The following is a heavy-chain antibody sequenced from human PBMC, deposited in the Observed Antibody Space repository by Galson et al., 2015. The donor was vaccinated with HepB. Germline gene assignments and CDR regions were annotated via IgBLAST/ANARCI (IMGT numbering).Heavy chain of an antibody. CDR2: IKQDGSEK. CDR1: GFTFSRYW. V-gene: IGHV3-7*05. D-gene: IGHD3-22*01. Sequence: SLRLSCAASGFTFSRYWMSWVRQAPGKGLEWVANIKQDGSEKYYVDSVKGRFTTSRDNAKNSLYLQMDSLRAEDTAVYYCARDPPDSSGYDYWGQGTLVTVSS. CDR3: ARDPPDSSGYDY. J-gene: IGHJ4*02.